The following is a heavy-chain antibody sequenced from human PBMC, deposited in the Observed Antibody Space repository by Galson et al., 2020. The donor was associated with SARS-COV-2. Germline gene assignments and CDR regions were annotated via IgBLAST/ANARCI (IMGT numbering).Heavy chain of an antibody. J-gene: IGHJ6*02. D-gene: IGHD6-19*01. CDR3: ARESPVAGPLGV. Sequence: GESLKISCAASGFTFSSYGMHWVRQAPGKGLEWVAVIWYDGSNKYYADSVKGRFTISRDNSKNTLYLQMNSLRAEDTAVYYCARESPVAGPLGVWGQGTTVTVSS. CDR1: GFTFSSYG. CDR2: IWYDGSNK. V-gene: IGHV3-33*01.